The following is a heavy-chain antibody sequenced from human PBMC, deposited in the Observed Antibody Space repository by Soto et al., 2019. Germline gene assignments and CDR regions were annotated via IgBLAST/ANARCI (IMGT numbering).Heavy chain of an antibody. CDR2: IIPIFGTA. D-gene: IGHD3-22*01. Sequence: ASVKVSCKASGGTFSSYAISWVRQAPGQGLEWMGGIIPIFGTANYAQKFQGRVTITADESTSTAYMELSSLRSEDTAVYYCARDFVYYYDSSGLAYLYYWGQGTLVTVSS. J-gene: IGHJ4*02. CDR1: GGTFSSYA. V-gene: IGHV1-69*13. CDR3: ARDFVYYYDSSGLAYLYY.